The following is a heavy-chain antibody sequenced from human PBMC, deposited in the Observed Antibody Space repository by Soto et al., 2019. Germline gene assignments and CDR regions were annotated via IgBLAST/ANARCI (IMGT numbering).Heavy chain of an antibody. D-gene: IGHD1-26*01. J-gene: IGHJ4*02. V-gene: IGHV4-31*03. CDR3: ARHSASWQRFDY. CDR2: IYYSGST. CDR1: GGSISSGGYY. Sequence: QVQLQESGPGLVKPSQTLSLTCSVSGGSISSGGYYWSWIRQHPEKGLEWIGYIYYSGSTNYNPSLQSRVIISVDTSSNRFSLDLRSVTAADTAIYYCARHSASWQRFDYWGQGTLVTVSS.